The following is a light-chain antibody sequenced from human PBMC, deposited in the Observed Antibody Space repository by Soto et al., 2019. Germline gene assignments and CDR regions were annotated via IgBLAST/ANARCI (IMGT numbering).Light chain of an antibody. CDR1: QSVSSN. J-gene: IGKJ1*01. V-gene: IGKV3-15*01. CDR2: GAS. CDR3: QQYNNWPRT. Sequence: EIVMTQSPATLSVSPGERATLSCMASQSVSSNLAWYQQKPGQAPRLLIYGASTRATGIPARFIGSGSGTEFTLTISSLQSEDFAVYYCQQYNNWPRTFGQGTKVDIK.